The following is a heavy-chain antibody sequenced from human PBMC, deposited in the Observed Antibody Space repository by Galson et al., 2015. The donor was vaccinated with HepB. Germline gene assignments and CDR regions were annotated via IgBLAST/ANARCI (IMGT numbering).Heavy chain of an antibody. CDR2: INPSGGST. V-gene: IGHV1-46*01. D-gene: IGHD6-13*01. Sequence: SVKVSCKASGYTFTSYYMHWVRQAPGQGLEWMGIINPSGGSTSYAQKFQGRVTMTRDTSTSTVYMELSSLRSEDTAVYYCARDFAHSSRWYWEGRYFDFWGQGTLVTVSS. CDR3: ARDFAHSSRWYWEGRYFDF. J-gene: IGHJ4*02. CDR1: GYTFTSYY.